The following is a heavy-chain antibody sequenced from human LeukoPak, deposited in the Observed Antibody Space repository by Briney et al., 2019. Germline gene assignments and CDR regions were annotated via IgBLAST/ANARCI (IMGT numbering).Heavy chain of an antibody. CDR2: IYYSGDT. Sequence: SETLSLTCSVSGDSISSNYWSWMRQPPGKELEWIGYIYYSGDTNYNPSLKSRVTMSVDTSKNQFSVNLSSVTAADTAVYYCARLFAGSSGSKCRAHFDYWGQGTLVTVSS. CDR3: ARLFAGSSGSKCRAHFDY. V-gene: IGHV4-59*01. D-gene: IGHD2-15*01. J-gene: IGHJ4*02. CDR1: GDSISSNY.